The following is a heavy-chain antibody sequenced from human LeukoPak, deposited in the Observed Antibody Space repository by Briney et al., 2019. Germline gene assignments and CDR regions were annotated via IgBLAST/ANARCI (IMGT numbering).Heavy chain of an antibody. D-gene: IGHD5-18*01. CDR2: TNLHGTTV. J-gene: IGHJ4*02. V-gene: IGHV3-74*01. CDR3: ASGYTYVRLGDH. CDR1: GLSFSNYW. Sequence: GGSLRLSCAVSGLSFSNYWMHWVRQAPGKGLVWVARTNLHGTTVDYADSVKGRFTISRDNAKNTLFLQMNSLRAEDTAVYYCASGYTYVRLGDHWGQGTVVTVSS.